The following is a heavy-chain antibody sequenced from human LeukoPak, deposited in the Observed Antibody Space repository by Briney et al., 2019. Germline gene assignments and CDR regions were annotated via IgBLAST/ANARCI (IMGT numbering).Heavy chain of an antibody. CDR2: IYHSGST. CDR3: ARLPIVGATTVEDY. V-gene: IGHV4-30-2*01. CDR1: GGSISSGGYY. J-gene: IGHJ4*02. D-gene: IGHD1-26*01. Sequence: PSETLSLTCTVSGGSISSGGYYWCWIRQPPGKGLEWIGYIYHSGSTYYNPSLKSRVTISVDRSKNQFSLKLSSVTAADTAVYYCARLPIVGATTVEDYWGQGTLVTVSS.